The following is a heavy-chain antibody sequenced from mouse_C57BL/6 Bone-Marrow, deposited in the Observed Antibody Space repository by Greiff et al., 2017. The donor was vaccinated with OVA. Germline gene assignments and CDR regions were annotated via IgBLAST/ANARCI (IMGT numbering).Heavy chain of an antibody. J-gene: IGHJ2*01. CDR3: ARGEGITTVSHY. D-gene: IGHD1-1*01. V-gene: IGHV1-19*01. CDR1: GYTFTDYY. Sequence: DVQLQESGPVLVKPGASVKMSCKASGYTFTDYYMNWVKQSHGKSLEWIGVINPYNGGTSYNQKFKGKATLTVDKSSSTAYMELNSLTSEDSAVYYCARGEGITTVSHYWGQGTTLTVSS. CDR2: INPYNGGT.